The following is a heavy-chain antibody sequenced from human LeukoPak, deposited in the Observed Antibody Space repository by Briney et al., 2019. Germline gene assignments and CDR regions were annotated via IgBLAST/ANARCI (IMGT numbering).Heavy chain of an antibody. CDR1: GGSISSYY. J-gene: IGHJ3*02. D-gene: IGHD3-9*01. Sequence: SGTLSLTCTVSGGSISSYYLSWIRQPPGKGLEWVGYIYDSGGTNYNASPKSRVTISVDTSKNQFPLKLRSVTAADTAVYYRAREGSVYDILTGYYRSPAAFDIWGQGTMVTVSS. CDR2: IYDSGGT. CDR3: AREGSVYDILTGYYRSPAAFDI. V-gene: IGHV4-59*01.